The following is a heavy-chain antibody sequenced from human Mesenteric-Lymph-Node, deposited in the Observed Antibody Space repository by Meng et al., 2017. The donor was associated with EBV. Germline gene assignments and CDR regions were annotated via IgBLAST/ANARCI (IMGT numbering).Heavy chain of an antibody. J-gene: IGHJ4*02. V-gene: IGHV2-5*02. CDR3: THIWITLDH. D-gene: IGHD3-10*01. CDR2: IFWDDDK. Sequence: QITLKESGPTLVKPXXTLTLTCTFSGFSLSTSGVGVGWIRQPPGKALEWLALIFWDDDKRYSPSLKSRLTISRDTSENQVVLTMTNMAPEDTATYYCTHIWITLDHWGQGALVTVSS. CDR1: GFSLSTSGVG.